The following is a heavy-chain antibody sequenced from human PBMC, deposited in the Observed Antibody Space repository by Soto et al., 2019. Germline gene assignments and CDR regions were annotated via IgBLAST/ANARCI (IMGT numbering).Heavy chain of an antibody. J-gene: IGHJ5*02. Sequence: SETLSLTCAVYGGSFSGYYWSWIRQPPGKGLEWIGEINHSGSTNYNPSLKSRVTISVDTSKNQFSLKLSSVTAADTAVYYCARGSWFDPWGQGTLVTVSS. CDR3: ARGSWFDP. V-gene: IGHV4-34*01. CDR2: INHSGST. CDR1: GGSFSGYY.